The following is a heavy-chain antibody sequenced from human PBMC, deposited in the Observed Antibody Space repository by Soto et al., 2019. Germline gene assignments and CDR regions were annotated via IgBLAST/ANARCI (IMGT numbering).Heavy chain of an antibody. V-gene: IGHV4-59*01. D-gene: IGHD3-10*01. CDR3: ARVLNYYGSGSPGFDP. Sequence: SETLSLTCTVSGGSISSYYWSWIRQPPGKGLEWIGYIYYSGSTNYNPSLKSRVTISVDTSKNQFSLKLSSVTAADTAVYYCARVLNYYGSGSPGFDPWGQGTLVTVSS. J-gene: IGHJ5*02. CDR1: GGSISSYY. CDR2: IYYSGST.